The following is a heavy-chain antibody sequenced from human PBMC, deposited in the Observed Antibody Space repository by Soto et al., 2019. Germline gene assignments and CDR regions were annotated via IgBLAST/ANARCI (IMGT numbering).Heavy chain of an antibody. CDR3: ARAGYYDSSVPGPGS. V-gene: IGHV3-30*03. CDR2: ISYDGSNK. CDR1: GFIFSRYG. J-gene: IGHJ4*02. Sequence: QVQLVESGGGVVQPGRSLRLSCAASGFIFSRYGMHWVRQAPGKGLEWVAVISYDGSNKYYADSVKGRFTISRDNSKNTLYLQMNSLRAEDTAVYYCARAGYYDSSVPGPGSWGQGTLVTVSS. D-gene: IGHD3-22*01.